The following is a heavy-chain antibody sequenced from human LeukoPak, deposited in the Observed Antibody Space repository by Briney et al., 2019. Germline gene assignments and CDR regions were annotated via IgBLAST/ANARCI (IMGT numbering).Heavy chain of an antibody. V-gene: IGHV3-23*01. D-gene: IGHD3-22*01. CDR1: GFTLTNHA. CDR2: VVGTGGT. J-gene: IGHJ4*02. Sequence: GGSLRLSCAVSGFTLTNHAVSWVRQAPGKGLEWVSIVVGTGGTYYADSVRGRFILSRDNSKNTVYLQMNSLRAEDTAVYYCARGVDYYENSGTIDYWGQGTLVTVSS. CDR3: ARGVDYYENSGTIDY.